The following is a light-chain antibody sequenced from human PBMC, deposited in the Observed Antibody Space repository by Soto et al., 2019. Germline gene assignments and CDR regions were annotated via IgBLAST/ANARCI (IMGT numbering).Light chain of an antibody. CDR1: QSVSSSY. Sequence: EIVLTQSPGTLSLSPGERATLSCRASQSVSSSYLAWYQQKPGQAPRLLIYDASSRATGIPDRFSGSGSGTDFPLTISSLEPEDFAVYYCQKYGSSPRTFGQGTKVEIK. J-gene: IGKJ1*01. CDR3: QKYGSSPRT. V-gene: IGKV3-20*01. CDR2: DAS.